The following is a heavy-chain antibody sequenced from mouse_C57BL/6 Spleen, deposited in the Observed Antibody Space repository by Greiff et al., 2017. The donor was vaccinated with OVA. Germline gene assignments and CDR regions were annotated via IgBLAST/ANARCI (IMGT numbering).Heavy chain of an antibody. V-gene: IGHV5-2*01. CDR2: INSDGGST. Sequence: VQLKQSGGGLVQPGESLKLSCESNEYAFPSHDMSWVRKTPEKRLELVAAINSDGGSTYYPDTMERRFIISRDNTKKTLYLQMSSLRSEDTALYYCARQGYYSKGAMDYWGQGTSVTVSS. CDR1: EYAFPSHD. CDR3: ARQGYYSKGAMDY. J-gene: IGHJ4*01. D-gene: IGHD2-5*01.